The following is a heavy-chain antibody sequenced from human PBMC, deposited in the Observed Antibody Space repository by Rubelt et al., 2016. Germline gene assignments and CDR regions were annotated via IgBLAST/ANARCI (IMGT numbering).Heavy chain of an antibody. Sequence: QVQLVQSGAEVKKPGSSVKVSCKASGGTFSSYAISWVRQAPGQGLEWLGRIIPILGIANYEQKFQGRVTITADKSTSTAYMELSSLRSEDTAVYYCARLQYSSGWYSDYWGQGTLVTVSS. CDR3: ARLQYSSGWYSDY. J-gene: IGHJ4*02. V-gene: IGHV1-69*04. D-gene: IGHD6-19*01. CDR1: GGTFSSYA. CDR2: IIPILGIA.